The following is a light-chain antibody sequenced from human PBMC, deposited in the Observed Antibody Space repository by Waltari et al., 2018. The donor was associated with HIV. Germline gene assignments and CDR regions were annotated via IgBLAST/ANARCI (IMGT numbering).Light chain of an antibody. V-gene: IGKV3-15*01. J-gene: IGKJ1*01. Sequence: EIVMTQSPATVSVSPGERVTLSCRASQSVSTNLAWYQQKRGQTPRLLIYGASTRATGIPARFSGSGSGTEFTLTISSVQSEDFAVYYCQQYNNWPPWAFGQGTKVEIK. CDR2: GAS. CDR3: QQYNNWPPWA. CDR1: QSVSTN.